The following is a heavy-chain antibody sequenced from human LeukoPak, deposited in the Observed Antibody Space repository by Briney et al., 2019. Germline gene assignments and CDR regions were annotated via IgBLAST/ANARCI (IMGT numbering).Heavy chain of an antibody. CDR2: IYTSGST. D-gene: IGHD4-17*01. V-gene: IGHV4-4*07. CDR1: GGSISSYY. Sequence: SETLSLTCTVSGGSISSYYWTWIRQPAGKGLEWIGRIYTSGSTNYNLALKSRVTMSVDTSKNQFSLKLTSVTAADTAVYYCARGDTVTTNRLGWFDPWGQGTQVTVSS. J-gene: IGHJ5*02. CDR3: ARGDTVTTNRLGWFDP.